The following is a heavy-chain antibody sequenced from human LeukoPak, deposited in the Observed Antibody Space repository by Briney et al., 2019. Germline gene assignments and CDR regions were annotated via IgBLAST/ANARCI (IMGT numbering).Heavy chain of an antibody. J-gene: IGHJ4*02. CDR1: GFTLGSYV. CDR3: AGSITMVRGGFPF. V-gene: IGHV3-30-3*01. Sequence: PGGSLRLSCAASGFTLGSYVMHWVRQAPGKGLEWVAVVSYDGDNKYYADSVKGRFTISRDNSKNTLYLQMNSLRDEDTAIYYCAGSITMVRGGFPFWGQGTLVTVSS. CDR2: VSYDGDNK. D-gene: IGHD3-10*01.